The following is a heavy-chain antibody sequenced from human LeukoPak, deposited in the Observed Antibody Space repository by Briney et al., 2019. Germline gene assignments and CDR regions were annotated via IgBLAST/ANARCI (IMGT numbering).Heavy chain of an antibody. D-gene: IGHD5-18*01. CDR3: AKPTDDGYSYGYGVRGAFDI. CDR2: ISGSGGGT. J-gene: IGHJ3*02. V-gene: IGHV3-23*01. CDR1: GFTFSSYA. Sequence: GGSLRLSCAASGFTFSSYAMSWVRQAPGKGLEWVSAISGSGGGTYYADSVKGRFTISRDNSKNTLYLQMNSLRAEDTAVYYCAKPTDDGYSYGYGVRGAFDIWGQGTMVTVSS.